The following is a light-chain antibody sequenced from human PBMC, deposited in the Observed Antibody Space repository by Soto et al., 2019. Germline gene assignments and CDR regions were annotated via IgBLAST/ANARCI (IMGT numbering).Light chain of an antibody. CDR1: QGISSA. V-gene: IGKV1D-13*01. J-gene: IGKJ3*01. CDR3: QQFNNYPFT. Sequence: AIQLTQSPSSLSASVGDRVTITCRVSQGISSALAWYQQTPGKPPKLLIYDASSLEIGVPSRFSGSGSVTDFTLTISSLQPEDFATYYCQQFNNYPFTFGPGTKVDIK. CDR2: DAS.